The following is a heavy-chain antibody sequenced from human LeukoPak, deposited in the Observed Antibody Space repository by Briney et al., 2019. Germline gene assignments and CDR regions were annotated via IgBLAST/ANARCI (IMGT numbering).Heavy chain of an antibody. Sequence: GGSLRLSCAASGFTFNNYAMTWVRQAPGEGLDAVSSVSFGGDETYYVDSVKGRFTISRDNSKSTLYLQMNSLRAEDTAVYYCARIREPNIMSYYYGMDVWGQGTTVTVSS. J-gene: IGHJ6*02. CDR1: GFTFNNYA. CDR3: ARIREPNIMSYYYGMDV. CDR2: VSFGGDET. V-gene: IGHV3-23*01. D-gene: IGHD3-16*01.